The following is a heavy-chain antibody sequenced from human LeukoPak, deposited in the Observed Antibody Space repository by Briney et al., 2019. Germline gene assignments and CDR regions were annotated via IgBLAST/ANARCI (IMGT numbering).Heavy chain of an antibody. J-gene: IGHJ5*02. V-gene: IGHV4-59*12. CDR2: IYYSGST. D-gene: IGHD5-18*01. CDR1: GGSISDYY. Sequence: SETLSLTCTVSGGSISDYYRSWIRQPPGKGLEWIGYIYYSGSTNYNPSLKSRVTMSVDTSKNQFSLKLTSVTAADTAVYYCARDLRARGYSYGPNWFDPWGQGTLVTVSS. CDR3: ARDLRARGYSYGPNWFDP.